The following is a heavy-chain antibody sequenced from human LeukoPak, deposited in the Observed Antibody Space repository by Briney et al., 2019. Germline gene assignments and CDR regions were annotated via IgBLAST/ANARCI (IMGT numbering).Heavy chain of an antibody. V-gene: IGHV1-18*01. Sequence: ASVKVSCKASGYTFTSYGISWVRQAPGQGHEWMGWISAYNGNTNYAQKLQGRVTMTTDTSTSTAYVELRSLRSDDTAVYYCARDDIVVVVAATYWVYWGQGTLVTVSS. D-gene: IGHD2-15*01. J-gene: IGHJ4*02. CDR2: ISAYNGNT. CDR1: GYTFTSYG. CDR3: ARDDIVVVVAATYWVY.